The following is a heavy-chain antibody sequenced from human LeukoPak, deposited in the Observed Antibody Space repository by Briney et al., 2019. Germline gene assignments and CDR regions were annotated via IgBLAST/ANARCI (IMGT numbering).Heavy chain of an antibody. V-gene: IGHV3-23*01. D-gene: IGHD3-10*01. CDR3: AKSIGYGSGSYLL. Sequence: PGRSLRLSCAASGFTFSNYGMNWVRQAPGKGLEWVSAISGSGGSTYYADSVKGRFTISRDNSKNTLYLQMNSLRAEDTAVYYCAKSIGYGSGSYLLGGQGTLVTVSS. CDR2: ISGSGGST. J-gene: IGHJ4*02. CDR1: GFTFSNYG.